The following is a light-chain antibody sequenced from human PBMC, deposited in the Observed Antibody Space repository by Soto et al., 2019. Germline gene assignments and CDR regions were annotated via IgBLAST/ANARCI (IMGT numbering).Light chain of an antibody. CDR1: QSVTANY. CDR3: QQYGSSPAYT. J-gene: IGKJ2*01. V-gene: IGKV3-20*01. Sequence: EIVLTQSPGTLSLSPGERAILSCRASQSVTANYLAWYQHKPGQAPRLLIYAASTRATGIPDRFSGSGSGTDYTLTISRLVAEDGAVDYCQQYGSSPAYTFGQGTKLQIK. CDR2: AAS.